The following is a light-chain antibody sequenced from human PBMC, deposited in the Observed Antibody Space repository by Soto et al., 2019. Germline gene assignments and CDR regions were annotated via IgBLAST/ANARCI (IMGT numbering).Light chain of an antibody. CDR2: EVS. Sequence: DVVMTQTPLSLSVAPGRPASISCKSSQSLLHITGETFLFWYLQKPGQSPQLLIYEVSTRVSGVPDRFSGSGSGTDSTLEISRVETDDVGIYYCMQSTPLPPTFGQGTRLEIK. CDR3: MQSTPLPPT. J-gene: IGKJ5*01. V-gene: IGKV2D-29*02. CDR1: QSLLHITGETF.